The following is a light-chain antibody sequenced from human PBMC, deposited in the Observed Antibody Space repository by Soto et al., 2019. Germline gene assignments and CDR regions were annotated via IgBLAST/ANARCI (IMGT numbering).Light chain of an antibody. Sequence: DIQMTQSPSTLSASVGDRVTITCRASQSNSSWLAWYQQKPGKAPKLLIYDASSLESGVPSRFSGSGSGTEFTLTISSLQPDDFATYYCQQYNSYTSTFGGGTKVEIK. CDR3: QQYNSYTST. CDR2: DAS. V-gene: IGKV1-5*01. CDR1: QSNSSW. J-gene: IGKJ4*01.